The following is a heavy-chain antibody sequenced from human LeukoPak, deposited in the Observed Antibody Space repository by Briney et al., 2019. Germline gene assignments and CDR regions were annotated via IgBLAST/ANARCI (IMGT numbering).Heavy chain of an antibody. CDR1: GFTVSSNY. V-gene: IGHV3-53*01. J-gene: IGHJ4*02. CDR2: IYSGGST. Sequence: GGSLRLSCAASGFTVSSNYMSWVRQAPGKGLEWVSVIYSGGSTYYADSVKGRFTISRDNPKNTLYLQMNSLRAEDTAVYYCARGGGTITIKGSDYWGQGTLVTVSS. CDR3: ARGGGTITIKGSDY. D-gene: IGHD1-20*01.